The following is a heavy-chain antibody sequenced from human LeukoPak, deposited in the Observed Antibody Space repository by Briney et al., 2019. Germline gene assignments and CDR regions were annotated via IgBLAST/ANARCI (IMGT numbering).Heavy chain of an antibody. J-gene: IGHJ4*02. CDR1: GGSFSGYY. D-gene: IGHD3-22*01. V-gene: IGHV4-34*01. CDR3: ARSANYDSSGYSFDY. CDR2: INHSGST. Sequence: SETLSLTCAVYGGSFSGYYWSWIRQPPGKGLEWIGEINHSGSTNYNPSLKSRVTISVDTSKNQFSLKLSSVTAADTAVYYCARSANYDSSGYSFDYWGQGTLVTVSS.